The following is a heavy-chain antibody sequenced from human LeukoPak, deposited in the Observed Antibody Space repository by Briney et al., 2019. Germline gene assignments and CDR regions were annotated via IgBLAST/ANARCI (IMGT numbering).Heavy chain of an antibody. J-gene: IGHJ4*02. CDR2: ILYDAIHK. CDR3: ARGRRNTAMVYFFDY. D-gene: IGHD5-18*01. CDR1: GFTFSSYS. Sequence: PGGSLRLSCAASGFTFSSYSMHWVRQAPGKGLEWVAVILYDAIHKYYADSVKGRFTISRDNSKNTLHLQINSLRAEDTAVYFCARGRRNTAMVYFFDYWGQGTLVTVSS. V-gene: IGHV3-30-3*01.